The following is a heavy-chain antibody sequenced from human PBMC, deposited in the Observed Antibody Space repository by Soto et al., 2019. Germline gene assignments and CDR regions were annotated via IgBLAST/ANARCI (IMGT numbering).Heavy chain of an antibody. J-gene: IGHJ4*02. CDR1: GFNFSIYS. D-gene: IGHD2-15*01. V-gene: IGHV3-23*01. CDR3: AIDSDGGY. CDR2: ISATTGNT. Sequence: EVRLSESGGGLVQPGESLRLACAASGFNFSIYSMIWVRQAPGKGLEWVSVISATTGNTYYTNSVKGRFTISRDNFENTLFLQMNNMRAEDTALYYCAIDSDGGYWGQGTLVTV.